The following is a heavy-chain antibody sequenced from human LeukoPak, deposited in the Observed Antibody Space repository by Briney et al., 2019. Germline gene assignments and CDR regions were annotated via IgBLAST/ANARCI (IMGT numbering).Heavy chain of an antibody. J-gene: IGHJ5*02. D-gene: IGHD4-23*01. Sequence: SDTLSLTCSVSGGYIITSDHYWGWIRQPPGKGLEGMGSIYYTGSTSTNPFFKSRVTVTEDTSKNQFSLNLTSVTAADTAVSYCARERYYYGGKTWFDPWGQGTLVTVSS. CDR1: GGYIITSDHY. CDR3: ARERYYYGGKTWFDP. V-gene: IGHV4-39*07. CDR2: IYYTGST.